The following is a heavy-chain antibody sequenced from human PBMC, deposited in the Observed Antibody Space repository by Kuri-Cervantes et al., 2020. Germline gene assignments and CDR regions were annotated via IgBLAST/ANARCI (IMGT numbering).Heavy chain of an antibody. CDR1: GFTFSSYA. CDR2: ISYDGSNK. CDR3: ARDPSMIVVVMMFDP. J-gene: IGHJ5*02. Sequence: GGSLRLSCAASGFTFSSYAMHWARQAPGKGLEWVAVISYDGSNKYYADSVKGRFTISRDNSKNTLYLQMNSLRAEDTAVYYCARDPSMIVVVMMFDPWGQGTLVTVSS. V-gene: IGHV3-30-3*01. D-gene: IGHD3-22*01.